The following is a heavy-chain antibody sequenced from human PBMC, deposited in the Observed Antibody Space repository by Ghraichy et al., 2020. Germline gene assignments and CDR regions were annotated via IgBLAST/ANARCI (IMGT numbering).Heavy chain of an antibody. Sequence: GESLNISCAASGFTFSSYSMNWVRQAPGKGLEWVSSISSSGTYIYYADSVKGRFTISRDNAKNSLYLQMNSLRAEDTAVYYCARDRAVAGIFDYWGQGTLVIVSS. CDR3: ARDRAVAGIFDY. J-gene: IGHJ4*02. V-gene: IGHV3-21*01. CDR2: ISSSGTYI. CDR1: GFTFSSYS. D-gene: IGHD6-19*01.